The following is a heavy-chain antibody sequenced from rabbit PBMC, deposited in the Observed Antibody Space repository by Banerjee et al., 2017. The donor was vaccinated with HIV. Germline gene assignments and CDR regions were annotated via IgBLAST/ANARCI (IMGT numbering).Heavy chain of an antibody. CDR2: IYAGSMGST. CDR1: GFSFSSSYW. V-gene: IGHV1S45*01. J-gene: IGHJ4*01. CDR3: ARTANSYYGAFNL. D-gene: IGHD8-1*01. Sequence: QEQLEESGGDLVKPEGSLTLTCTASGFSFSSSYWICWVRQAPGKGLEWIACIYAGSMGSTYYASWAKGRFTISKTSSTTVTLQMTSLTAADTATYFCARTANSYYGAFNLWGPGTLVTVS.